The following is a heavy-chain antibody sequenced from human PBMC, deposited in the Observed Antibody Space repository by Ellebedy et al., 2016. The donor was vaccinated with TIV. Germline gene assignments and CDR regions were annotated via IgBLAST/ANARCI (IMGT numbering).Heavy chain of an antibody. CDR2: IYYSGSA. V-gene: IGHV4-30-4*01. Sequence: MPSETLSLTCTVPGGSINSGDYYWSWIRQPPGKGLEWVGYIYYSGSAYYNSSLKGRVKISVDRSKKQISLELNSVTAADTAVYFCARGLTGNAFDIWGQGTMVTLSS. D-gene: IGHD1-20*01. CDR1: GGSINSGDYY. CDR3: ARGLTGNAFDI. J-gene: IGHJ3*02.